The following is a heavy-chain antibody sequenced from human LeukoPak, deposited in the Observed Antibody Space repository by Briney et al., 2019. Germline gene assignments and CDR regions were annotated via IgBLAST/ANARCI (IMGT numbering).Heavy chain of an antibody. D-gene: IGHD3-22*01. J-gene: IGHJ6*03. CDR3: ARVSPWYYYDSSGYPHTDV. CDR2: ISSSGSTI. Sequence: GGSLRLSCAASGFTFSSYEMNWVRQAPGKGLERVSYISSSGSTIYYADSVKGRFTISRDNAKNSLYLQMNSLGAEDTAVYYCARVSPWYYYDSSGYPHTDVWGKGTTVTISS. V-gene: IGHV3-48*03. CDR1: GFTFSSYE.